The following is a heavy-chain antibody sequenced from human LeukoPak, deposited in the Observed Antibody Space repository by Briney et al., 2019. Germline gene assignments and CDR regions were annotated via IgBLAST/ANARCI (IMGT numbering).Heavy chain of an antibody. Sequence: GGSLRLSCAASGFTFSIYAMHWVRQAPGKGLEYVSAITSNGGSTYCANSVKGRFTISRDNSKNTLYLQMGSLRAEDMAVYYCARGRLASTSTTTYDYWGQGTLVTVSS. CDR1: GFTFSIYA. D-gene: IGHD4-17*01. CDR3: ARGRLASTSTTTYDY. CDR2: ITSNGGST. V-gene: IGHV3-64*01. J-gene: IGHJ4*02.